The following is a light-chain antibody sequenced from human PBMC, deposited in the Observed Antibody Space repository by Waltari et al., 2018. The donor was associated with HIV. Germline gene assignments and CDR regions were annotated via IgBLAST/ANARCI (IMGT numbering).Light chain of an antibody. J-gene: IGKJ1*01. CDR2: AAS. CDR1: QGVGRY. Sequence: DIHLTQSPSFLSPSVVDRGSIACRASQGVGRYLAWYQQQLGEAPKLLIYAASGLKSVAPSMFGGSGSGAEFTLTISSQQPEDFASYYCQHRNGDPRTFGQVTKVERK. CDR3: QHRNGDPRT. V-gene: IGKV1-9*01.